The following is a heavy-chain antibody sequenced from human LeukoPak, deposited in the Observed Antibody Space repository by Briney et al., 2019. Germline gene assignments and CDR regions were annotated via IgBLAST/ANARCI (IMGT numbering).Heavy chain of an antibody. J-gene: IGHJ4*02. Sequence: ASVKVSCKASGYTFTSYGITWVRQAPGQGLEWMGWTNANNGNTNYAQNLQGRVTMTRDTSTSTAYMELRSLRSDDTAVYYCAKGPIAAAGDYWGQGTLVTVSS. CDR1: GYTFTSYG. CDR3: AKGPIAAAGDY. D-gene: IGHD6-13*01. CDR2: TNANNGNT. V-gene: IGHV1-18*01.